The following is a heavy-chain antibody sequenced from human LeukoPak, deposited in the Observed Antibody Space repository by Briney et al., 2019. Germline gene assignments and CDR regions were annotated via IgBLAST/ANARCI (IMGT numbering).Heavy chain of an antibody. J-gene: IGHJ5*02. Sequence: PGGSLRLSCAASGFTFSNAWMSWVRQAPGKGLEWVGRIKSKTDGGTTDYAAPVKGRFTISRDDSKNTLYLQMNSLKTEDTAVYYCTTTQRNYYGSGSYVSSGGWFDPWGQGTLVTVSS. CDR1: GFTFSNAW. CDR2: IKSKTDGGTT. CDR3: TTTQRNYYGSGSYVSSGGWFDP. D-gene: IGHD3-10*01. V-gene: IGHV3-15*01.